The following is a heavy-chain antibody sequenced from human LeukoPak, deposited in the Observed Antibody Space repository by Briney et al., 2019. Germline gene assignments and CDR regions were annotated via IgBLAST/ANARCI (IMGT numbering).Heavy chain of an antibody. J-gene: IGHJ4*02. V-gene: IGHV3-21*01. Sequence: GGSLRLSCAASGFTFSIYSMNWVRQAPGKGLEWLSSITSSSNYIYYADSVKGRFTISRDNVQNSLYLQMNSLRAEDTAMYYCARDRGYFDNWGQGTLVTVSS. CDR3: ARDRGYFDN. CDR2: ITSSSNYI. CDR1: GFTFSIYS.